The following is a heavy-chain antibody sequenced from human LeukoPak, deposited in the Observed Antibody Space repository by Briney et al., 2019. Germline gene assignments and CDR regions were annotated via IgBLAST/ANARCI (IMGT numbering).Heavy chain of an antibody. CDR1: GFTFDDYA. CDR3: AKSSGARGYFEDFDY. D-gene: IGHD3-22*01. V-gene: IGHV3-9*01. CDR2: ISWNSGSI. Sequence: GRSLRLSCAASGFTFDDYAMHWVRQAPGKGLEGVSGISWNSGSIGYADSVKGRFTISRDNAKNSLYLQMNSLRAEDTALYYCAKSSGARGYFEDFDYWGQGTLVTVSS. J-gene: IGHJ4*02.